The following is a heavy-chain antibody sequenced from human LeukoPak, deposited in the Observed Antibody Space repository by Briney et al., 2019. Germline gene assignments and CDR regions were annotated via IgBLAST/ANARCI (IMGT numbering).Heavy chain of an antibody. D-gene: IGHD3-10*01. V-gene: IGHV3-48*01. CDR1: GFTFSSYG. J-gene: IGHJ4*02. CDR3: ATDSYVSGSYYRLFY. Sequence: GGSLRLSCAASGFTFSSYGMTWVRQAPGKGLEWVSYISSSSSTIYYADSVKGRFTISRDNAKNSLYLQLNSLRAEDTAIYYCATDSYVSGSYYRLFYWGQGTLVTVSS. CDR2: ISSSSSTI.